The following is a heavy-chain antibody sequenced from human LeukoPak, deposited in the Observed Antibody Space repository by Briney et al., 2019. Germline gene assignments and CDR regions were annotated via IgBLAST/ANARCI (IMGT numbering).Heavy chain of an antibody. CDR3: ARVRTHYYSGMDV. J-gene: IGHJ6*02. V-gene: IGHV4-4*02. Sequence: PSGTLSLTCAVSGGSISTSNWWSWVRQPPGKGLEWIGEIYHSGSTNYNPSLKSRVTISVDKSKNQFSLKLNSVTAADTAVYYCARVRTHYYSGMDVRGQGTTVTVSS. CDR2: IYHSGST. D-gene: IGHD4-17*01. CDR1: GGSISTSNW.